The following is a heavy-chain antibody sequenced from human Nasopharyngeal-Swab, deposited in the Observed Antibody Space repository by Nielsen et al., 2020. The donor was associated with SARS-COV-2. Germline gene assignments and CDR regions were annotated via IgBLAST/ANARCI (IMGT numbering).Heavy chain of an antibody. CDR3: ASPVEMSTT. V-gene: IGHV1-2*02. CDR2: INPNSGGT. Sequence: VRQMPGKGLEWMGWINPNSGGTNYAQKFQGRVTMTRDTSISTAYMELSRLRSEDTAVYYCASPVEMSTTWGQGTLVTVSS. D-gene: IGHD5-24*01. J-gene: IGHJ5*02.